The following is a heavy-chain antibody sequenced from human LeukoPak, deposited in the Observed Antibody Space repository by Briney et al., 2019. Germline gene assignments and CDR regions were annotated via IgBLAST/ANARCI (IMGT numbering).Heavy chain of an antibody. J-gene: IGHJ4*02. D-gene: IGHD3-10*01. Sequence: ASVKVSCKASGYTFTSYYMHWVRQAPGQGLEWMGIINPSGGSTSYAQKFQGRVTMTRDTSTSTVYMELSRLRSDDTAVYYCARDWGAYYYGSGSQPYYFDYWGQGTLVTVSS. V-gene: IGHV1-46*01. CDR3: ARDWGAYYYGSGSQPYYFDY. CDR1: GYTFTSYY. CDR2: INPSGGST.